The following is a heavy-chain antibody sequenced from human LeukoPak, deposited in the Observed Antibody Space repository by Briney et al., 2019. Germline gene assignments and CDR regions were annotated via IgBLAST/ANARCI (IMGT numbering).Heavy chain of an antibody. CDR2: INPNSGGT. J-gene: IGHJ4*02. D-gene: IGHD5-18*01. V-gene: IGHV1-2*02. CDR3: ARVTGYSYGRIGDY. Sequence: GESLKISCKGSGYTFTGYYMHWVRQAPGQGLEWMGWINPNSGGTNYAQKFQGRVTMTRDTSISTAYMELSRLRSDDTAVYYCARVTGYSYGRIGDYWGQGTLVTVSS. CDR1: GYTFTGYY.